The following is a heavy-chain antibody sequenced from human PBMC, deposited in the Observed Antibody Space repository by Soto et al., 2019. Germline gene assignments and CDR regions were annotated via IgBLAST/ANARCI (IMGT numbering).Heavy chain of an antibody. CDR1: GYTFTSYD. CDR2: MNPNSGNT. D-gene: IGHD2-15*01. Sequence: ASVKVSCKASGYTFTSYDINWVRQATGQGLEWMGWMNPNSGNTGYAQKFQGRVTMTRNTSISTAYMELSSLRSEDTAVYYCARCLWCSGGSCYSSTSDDAFDIWGQGTMVTVSS. V-gene: IGHV1-8*01. CDR3: ARCLWCSGGSCYSSTSDDAFDI. J-gene: IGHJ3*02.